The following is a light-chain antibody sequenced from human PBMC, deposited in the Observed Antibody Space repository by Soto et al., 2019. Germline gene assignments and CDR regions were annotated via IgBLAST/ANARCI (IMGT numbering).Light chain of an antibody. CDR1: QSVSSY. V-gene: IGKV3-11*01. CDR3: QQRSNWLMYT. J-gene: IGKJ2*01. CDR2: DAS. Sequence: EIVLTQSPATLSLSPGERATLSCRASQSVSSYLAWYQQKPGQAPRLLIYDASNRATGIPARFSGSGSGTDFTLTISSLEPEDFAVYYCQQRSNWLMYTFGQETKLEIK.